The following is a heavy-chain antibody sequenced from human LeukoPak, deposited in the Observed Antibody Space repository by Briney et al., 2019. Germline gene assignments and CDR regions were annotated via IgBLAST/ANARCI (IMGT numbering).Heavy chain of an antibody. D-gene: IGHD5-24*01. CDR1: GGTFSSYA. J-gene: IGHJ4*02. CDR2: IIPIFGTA. Sequence: SVKVSCKASGGTFSSYAVSWVRQAPGQGLEWMGGIIPIFGTANYAQKFQGRVTITADESTSTAYMELSSLRSEDTAVYYCARDRGDGYNFFDYWGQGTLVTVSS. CDR3: ARDRGDGYNFFDY. V-gene: IGHV1-69*13.